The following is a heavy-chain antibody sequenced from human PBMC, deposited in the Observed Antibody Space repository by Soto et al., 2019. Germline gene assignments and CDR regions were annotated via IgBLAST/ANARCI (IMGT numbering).Heavy chain of an antibody. V-gene: IGHV3-15*01. CDR1: GFTFSNAW. Sequence: PGGSLRLSCAASGFTFSNAWMSWVRQAPGKGLEWVGRIKSKTDGGTTDYAAPVKGRFTISRDDSKNTLYLQMNSLKTEDTAVYYCTTVTRGVVAAFDYWGQGTLVTVSS. CDR2: IKSKTDGGTT. D-gene: IGHD2-15*01. CDR3: TTVTRGVVAAFDY. J-gene: IGHJ4*02.